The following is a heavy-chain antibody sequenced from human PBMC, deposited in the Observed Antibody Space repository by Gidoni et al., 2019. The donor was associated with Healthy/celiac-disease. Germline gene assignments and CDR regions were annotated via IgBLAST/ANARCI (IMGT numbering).Heavy chain of an antibody. V-gene: IGHV3-30*18. CDR3: AKGPYCSSTSCYRSDYFDY. CDR1: GVTFTSYG. D-gene: IGHD2-2*02. J-gene: IGHJ4*02. CDR2: ISYDGSNK. Sequence: QVQLAESGGGVVQPGRSLSLSCAASGVTFTSYGMHWVRQAPGKGLEWVAVISYDGSNKYYADSVKGRFTISRDNSKNTLYLQMNSLRAEDTAVYYCAKGPYCSSTSCYRSDYFDYWGQGTLVTVSS.